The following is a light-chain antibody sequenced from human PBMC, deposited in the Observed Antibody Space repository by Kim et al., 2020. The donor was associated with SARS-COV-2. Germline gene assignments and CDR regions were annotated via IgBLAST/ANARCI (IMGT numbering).Light chain of an antibody. CDR1: QSVNDW. V-gene: IGKV1-5*03. CDR2: KAS. J-gene: IGKJ1*01. CDR3: QQYDSSWT. Sequence: TASVGDTVTITCRASQSVNDWLGWYQQKPGKAPKLLIYKASSLTSGVPSRFSGSGSGREFTLTISSLQPDDCGTYYCQQYDSSWTFGQGTKVDIK.